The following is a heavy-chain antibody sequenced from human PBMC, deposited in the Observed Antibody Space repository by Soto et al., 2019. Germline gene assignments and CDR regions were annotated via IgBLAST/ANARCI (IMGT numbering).Heavy chain of an antibody. CDR1: GGTFSTYA. J-gene: IGHJ6*02. V-gene: IGHV1-69*01. Sequence: GASVKGCCKASGGTFSTYAISWVRQAPGQGLEWMGGIIPIFGTANYAQKFQGRVTITADESTSTAYMELSSLRSEDTAVYYCARDGYSSSWSYYYYGMDVWGPGTTVTVSS. D-gene: IGHD6-13*01. CDR2: IIPIFGTA. CDR3: ARDGYSSSWSYYYYGMDV.